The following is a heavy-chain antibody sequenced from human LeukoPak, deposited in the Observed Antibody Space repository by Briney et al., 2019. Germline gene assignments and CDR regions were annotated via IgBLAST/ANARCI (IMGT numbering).Heavy chain of an antibody. CDR3: AREEGATDY. D-gene: IGHD1-26*01. CDR1: GFTFSNYG. V-gene: IGHV3-30*02. Sequence: GGSLRLSCATSGFTFSNYGMHWVRQAPGKGLEWVAFIRFDGSNKFYADSVKGRFTISRDNAKNTLYLQMNSLRAEDTAVYYCAREEGATDYWGQGTLVTVSS. CDR2: IRFDGSNK. J-gene: IGHJ4*02.